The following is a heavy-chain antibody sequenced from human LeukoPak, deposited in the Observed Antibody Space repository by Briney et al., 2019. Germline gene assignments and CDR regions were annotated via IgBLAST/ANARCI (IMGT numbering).Heavy chain of an antibody. V-gene: IGHV3-23*01. J-gene: IGHJ4*02. D-gene: IGHD1-26*01. Sequence: GGSLRLSCAASGFTFSSYAMSWVRQAPGKGLEWVSAISGSGGSTYYADSVKGRFTITRHNSKNTRYRQMNSLRAEDTAVYCCAKASRGADFDYWGQGTLVTVSS. CDR2: ISGSGGST. CDR3: AKASRGADFDY. CDR1: GFTFSSYA.